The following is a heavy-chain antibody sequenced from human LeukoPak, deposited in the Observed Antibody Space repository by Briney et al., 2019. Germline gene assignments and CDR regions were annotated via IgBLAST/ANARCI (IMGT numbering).Heavy chain of an antibody. CDR1: GYPFDHFG. D-gene: IGHD4-17*01. J-gene: IGHJ4*01. CDR3: ARDRVGGDLTGVSLY. CDR2: ISAYNGNT. V-gene: IGHV1-18*01. Sequence: ASVKVSCKASGYPFDHFGLTWVRQAPGQGLEGMGWISAYNGNTHYAQKFRGRLTLTTETSTSTAYLELRSLKSDDTAVYYCARDRVGGDLTGVSLYWGQGTLVTVSS.